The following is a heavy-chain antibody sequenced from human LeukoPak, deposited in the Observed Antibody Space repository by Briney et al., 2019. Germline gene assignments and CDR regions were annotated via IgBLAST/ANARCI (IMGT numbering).Heavy chain of an antibody. CDR2: IIPIFGTA. CDR1: GCTFSSYA. J-gene: IGHJ6*03. Sequence: ASVKLSCKASGCTFSSYAISWVRHAPGQGLEWVGGIIPIFGTANYAQMVQGRVTITADKSKSTAYMELSRLTSEDTAVYYCARAGGPYYYGSGSYYYYYYMDVWGKGTTVTVSS. CDR3: ARAGGPYYYGSGSYYYYYYMDV. V-gene: IGHV1-69*06. D-gene: IGHD3-10*01.